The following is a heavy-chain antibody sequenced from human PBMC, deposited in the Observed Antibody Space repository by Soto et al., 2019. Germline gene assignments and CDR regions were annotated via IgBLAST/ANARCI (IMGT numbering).Heavy chain of an antibody. CDR2: IIPIFGTA. V-gene: IGHV1-69*13. Sequence: WASVKVSCKASGGTFSSYAISWVRQAPGQGLEWMGGIIPIFGTANYAQKFQGRVTITADESTSTAYMELSSLRSEDTAVYYCARQITMAKNWFDPWGQGTLVTVSS. D-gene: IGHD3-10*01. CDR1: GGTFSSYA. J-gene: IGHJ5*02. CDR3: ARQITMAKNWFDP.